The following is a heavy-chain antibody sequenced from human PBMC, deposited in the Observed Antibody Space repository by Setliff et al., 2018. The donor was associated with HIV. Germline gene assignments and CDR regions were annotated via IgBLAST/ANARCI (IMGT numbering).Heavy chain of an antibody. Sequence: TLSLTCAVSGDSISSHDWWTWIRQPPGKGLEWTGSIYHTGRTYYNRSLESRLTISIDTSKNQFSLKLTSVTAADTAMYYCASRIYYYDESRVLREEGFVPWGQGTLVTVSS. CDR2: IYHTGRT. CDR3: ASRIYYYDESRVLREEGFVP. V-gene: IGHV4-38-2*01. D-gene: IGHD3-22*01. J-gene: IGHJ5*02. CDR1: GDSISSHDW.